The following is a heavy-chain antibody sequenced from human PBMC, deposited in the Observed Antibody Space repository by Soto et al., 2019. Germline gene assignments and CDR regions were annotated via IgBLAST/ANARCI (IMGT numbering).Heavy chain of an antibody. V-gene: IGHV1-69*02. CDR3: AAEYGANSA. CDR1: GGTFSSYT. CDR2: IIPILGIA. J-gene: IGHJ4*02. D-gene: IGHD4-17*01. Sequence: QVQLVQSGAEVKKPGSSMKVSCKASGGTFSSYTINWVRQAPGQGLEWVGRIIPILGIAKNAQKFQGRVTITADKSTSTAYMELSSLRSEDTAVYYCAAEYGANSAWGQGTLVTVSS.